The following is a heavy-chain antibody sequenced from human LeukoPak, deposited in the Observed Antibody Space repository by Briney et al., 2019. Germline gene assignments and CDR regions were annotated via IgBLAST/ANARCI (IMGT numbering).Heavy chain of an antibody. D-gene: IGHD2-15*01. J-gene: IGHJ3*02. CDR2: ISYDGSNK. Sequence: GGSLRLSCAASGFTFSSYGMHWVRQAPGKGLEWVAVISYDGSNKYYADSLKGRFTISRDSSKNTLYLQVNSLRAEDTAVYYCARTVVAANYDAFDIWGPGTMVTVSS. CDR3: ARTVVAANYDAFDI. V-gene: IGHV3-30*03. CDR1: GFTFSSYG.